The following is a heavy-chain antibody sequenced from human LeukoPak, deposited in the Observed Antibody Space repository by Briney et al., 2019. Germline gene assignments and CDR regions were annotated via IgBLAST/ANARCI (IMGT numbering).Heavy chain of an antibody. Sequence: PSETLSLTCTVSGGSISSYYRSWIRQPAGKGLEWIGRIYTSGSTDYNPSLKSRVTMSVDTSKNHFSLKLSSVTAADTAVYYCASRASSSWYSYFDYWGQGTLVTVSS. CDR1: GGSISSYY. D-gene: IGHD6-13*01. CDR3: ASRASSSWYSYFDY. CDR2: IYTSGST. V-gene: IGHV4-4*07. J-gene: IGHJ4*02.